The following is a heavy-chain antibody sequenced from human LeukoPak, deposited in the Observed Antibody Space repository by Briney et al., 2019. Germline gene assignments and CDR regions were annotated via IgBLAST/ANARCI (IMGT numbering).Heavy chain of an antibody. CDR2: MNPNSHNT. J-gene: IGHJ4*02. D-gene: IGHD1-26*01. CDR1: GYTFTSYD. Sequence: ASVKVSCKASGYTFTSYDINWVRQATGQGLEWMGWMNPNSHNTGYAQKFQGRVTITRNTSISTAYMELSSLRSEDTAVYYCARKASGSYYDFGYWGQGTLVTVSS. V-gene: IGHV1-8*01. CDR3: ARKASGSYYDFGY.